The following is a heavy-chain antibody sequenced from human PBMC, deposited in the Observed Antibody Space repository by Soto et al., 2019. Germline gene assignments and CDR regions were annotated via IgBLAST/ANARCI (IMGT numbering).Heavy chain of an antibody. J-gene: IGHJ4*02. CDR1: GYTFTGYY. CDR3: ARDPGDPDGLDY. D-gene: IGHD4-17*01. Sequence: ASVKVSCKASGYTFTGYYMHWVRQAPGQGLEWMGWINPNSGGTNYAQKFQGWVTMTRDTSISTAYMELSRLRSDDTAVYYCARDPGDPDGLDYWGQRTLVTVSS. CDR2: INPNSGGT. V-gene: IGHV1-2*04.